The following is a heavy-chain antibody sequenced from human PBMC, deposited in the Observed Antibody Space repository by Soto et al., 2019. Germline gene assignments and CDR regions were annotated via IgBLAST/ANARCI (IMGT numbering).Heavy chain of an antibody. V-gene: IGHV3-23*01. CDR3: AKGSSGWYDAFDI. CDR1: GFTFSSYA. Sequence: EVQLLESGGGLVQPGGSLRLSCAASGFTFSSYAMSWVRQAPGKGLEWVSAISGSGGSTYYADSVKGRFTISRDNSKKTLYLQMNSLRAEDTAVYYCAKGSSGWYDAFDIWGQGTMVTVSS. D-gene: IGHD6-19*01. J-gene: IGHJ3*02. CDR2: ISGSGGST.